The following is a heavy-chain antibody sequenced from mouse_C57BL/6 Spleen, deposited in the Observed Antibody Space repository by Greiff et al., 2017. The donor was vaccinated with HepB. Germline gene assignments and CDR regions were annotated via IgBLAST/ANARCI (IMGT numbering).Heavy chain of an antibody. V-gene: IGHV2-6-1*01. J-gene: IGHJ1*03. D-gene: IGHD1-1*01. CDR1: GFSLTSYG. CDR2: IWSDGST. Sequence: VQLQQSGPGLVAPSQSLSITCTVSGFSLTSYGVHWVRQPPGKGLEWLVVIWSDGSTTYNSALKSRLSISKDNSKSQVFLKMNSLQTDDTAMYYCARHGTNYYGSSYGYFDVWGTGTTVTVSS. CDR3: ARHGTNYYGSSYGYFDV.